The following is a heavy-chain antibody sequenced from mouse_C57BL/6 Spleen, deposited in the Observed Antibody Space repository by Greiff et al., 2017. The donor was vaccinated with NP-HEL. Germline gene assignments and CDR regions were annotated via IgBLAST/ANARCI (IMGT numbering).Heavy chain of an antibody. D-gene: IGHD1-1*01. CDR3: ARDYYGSSRYFDV. J-gene: IGHJ1*03. CDR1: GYTFTSYW. CDR2: IYPSDSET. Sequence: QVHVKQPGAELVRPGSSVKLSCKASGYTFTSYWMDWVKQRPGQGLEWIGNIYPSDSETHYNQKFKDKATLTVDKSSSTAYMQLSSLTSEDSAVYYCARDYYGSSRYFDVWGTGTTVTVSS. V-gene: IGHV1-61*01.